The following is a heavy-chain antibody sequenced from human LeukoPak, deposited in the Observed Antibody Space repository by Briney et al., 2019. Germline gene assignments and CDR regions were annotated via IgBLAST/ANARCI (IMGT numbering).Heavy chain of an antibody. J-gene: IGHJ4*02. D-gene: IGHD4-17*01. CDR2: IYYSGST. CDR3: ARPYGAAGLD. V-gene: IGHV4-39*01. CDR1: GGSISSSSYY. Sequence: SETLSLACTVSGGSISSSSYYWGWIRQPPGKGLEWIGSIYYSGSTYYNPSLKSRVTISVDTSKNQFSLKLSSVTAADTAVYYCARPYGAAGLDWGQGTLVTVSS.